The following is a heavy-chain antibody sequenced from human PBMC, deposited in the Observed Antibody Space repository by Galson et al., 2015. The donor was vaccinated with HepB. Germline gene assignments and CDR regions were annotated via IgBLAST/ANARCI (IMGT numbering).Heavy chain of an antibody. CDR2: IGTAGDT. D-gene: IGHD6-13*01. Sequence: SLRLSCAASGFTFSSYDMHWVRQATGKGLEWVSAIGTAGDTYYPGSVKGRFTISRENAKNSLYLQMNSLRAGDTAVYYCARGANSSSWYGEWWYWGQGTLATVSS. CDR1: GFTFSSYD. CDR3: ARGANSSSWYGEWWY. V-gene: IGHV3-13*04. J-gene: IGHJ4*02.